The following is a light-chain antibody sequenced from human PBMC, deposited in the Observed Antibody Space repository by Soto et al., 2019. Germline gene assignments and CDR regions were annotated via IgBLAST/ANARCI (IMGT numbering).Light chain of an antibody. J-gene: IGLJ1*01. CDR3: QSYDSSLGGCYV. CDR2: GNS. Sequence: QSVLTQPPSVSGAPGQRVTISCTGSSSNIGAGYDVHWYQQLPGTDPKLLIYGNSNRPSGVPDRFSGSKSGTSASLAITGLQAEDEADYYCQSYDSSLGGCYVFGNGTKVTVL. CDR1: SSNIGAGYD. V-gene: IGLV1-40*01.